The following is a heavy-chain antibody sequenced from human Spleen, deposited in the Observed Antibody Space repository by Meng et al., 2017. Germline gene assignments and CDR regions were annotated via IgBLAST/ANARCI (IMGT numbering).Heavy chain of an antibody. CDR3: ARVRRDGYTRYFDL. Sequence: ASVKVSCKASGYTFTSYAMNWVRQAPGQGLEWMGWINTNTGNPTYAQGFTGRFVFSLDTSVSTAYLQISSLKAEDTAVYYCARVRRDGYTRYFDLWGRGTLVTVSS. CDR2: INTNTGNP. V-gene: IGHV7-4-1*02. CDR1: GYTFTSYA. D-gene: IGHD5-24*01. J-gene: IGHJ2*01.